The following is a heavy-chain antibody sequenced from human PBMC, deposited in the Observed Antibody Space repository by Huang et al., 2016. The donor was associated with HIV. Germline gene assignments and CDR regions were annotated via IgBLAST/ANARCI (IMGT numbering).Heavy chain of an antibody. J-gene: IGHJ3*02. Sequence: QVQLVESGGGVVQPGRSLRLSCVASGFPFNNHAMHWVRQAPGKGLDGVAIISNDGSNNYYADSGKGRFTISRDSSKSTLFLHMTSLRTEDTAVYYCARAKDTWDAYDIWGQGTMVIVSS. D-gene: IGHD5-18*01. CDR2: ISNDGSNN. CDR1: GFPFNNHA. V-gene: IGHV3-30-3*01. CDR3: ARAKDTWDAYDI.